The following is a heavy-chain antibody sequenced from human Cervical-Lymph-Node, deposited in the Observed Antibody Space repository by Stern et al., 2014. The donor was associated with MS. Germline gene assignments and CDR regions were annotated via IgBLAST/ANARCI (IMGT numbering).Heavy chain of an antibody. CDR2: INPDGTSA. J-gene: IGHJ4*02. CDR3: H. D-gene: IGHD6-19*01. V-gene: IGHV3-74*02. CDR1: AFIFSNYW. Sequence: EVQLVESGGGLVQPGESLRVSCEASAFIFSNYWMHWVRQVPGKGLVWVSHINPDGTSALYADSVKGRFITTRDNARNTLYLQMNSHCARGMTSGAYHWGQGTLVTVSS.